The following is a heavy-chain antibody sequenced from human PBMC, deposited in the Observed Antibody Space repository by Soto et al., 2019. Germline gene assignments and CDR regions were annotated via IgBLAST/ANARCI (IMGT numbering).Heavy chain of an antibody. J-gene: IGHJ4*02. Sequence: QVQLVQSGAEVKKPGASVKVSCEASGYTFTTHDINWVRQATGQGLEWMGWMNPRSGNTGEAQKSQARLTMTSNTSTGTAHMELSGLTSEATAVYYCARGPRYCSSPSCTCWEYWGQGTLVTVSS. D-gene: IGHD2-2*01. CDR3: ARGPRYCSSPSCTCWEY. CDR1: GYTFTTHD. V-gene: IGHV1-8*01. CDR2: MNPRSGNT.